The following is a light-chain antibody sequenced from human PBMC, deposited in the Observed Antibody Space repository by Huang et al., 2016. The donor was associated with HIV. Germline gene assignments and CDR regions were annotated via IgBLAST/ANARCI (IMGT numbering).Light chain of an antibody. Sequence: VLTQSPLSLPVTLGQLASISCRASQSLDFTDGNTYLNWFHQRPGQSPRRLIYKGSSRDSGVPDRFSGSGSATDFTLSISRVEAEDVGIYYCMQGTHWPWTFGQGTKVEIK. CDR2: KGS. J-gene: IGKJ1*01. V-gene: IGKV2-30*01. CDR3: MQGTHWPWT. CDR1: QSLDFTDGNTY.